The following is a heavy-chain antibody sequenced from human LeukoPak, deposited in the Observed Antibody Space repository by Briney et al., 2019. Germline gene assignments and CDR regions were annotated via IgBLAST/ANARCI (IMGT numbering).Heavy chain of an antibody. Sequence: PGGSLRLSCAASRFTFSSYWMSWVRQAPGKGLEWVAVISYDGSNKYYADSVKGRFTISRDNSKNTLYLQMNSLRAEDTAVYYCASRIGNWGQGTLVTVSS. CDR1: RFTFSSYW. V-gene: IGHV3-30-3*01. CDR3: ASRIGN. D-gene: IGHD1-26*01. J-gene: IGHJ4*02. CDR2: ISYDGSNK.